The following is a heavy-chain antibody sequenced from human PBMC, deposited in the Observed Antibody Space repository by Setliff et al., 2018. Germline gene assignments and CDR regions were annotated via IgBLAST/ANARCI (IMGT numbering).Heavy chain of an antibody. Sequence: HPGGSLRLSCAASGFTFSSYGMHWVRQAPGKGLEWVAFIRYDGSNKYYADSAKGRFTISRDNSKNTLYLQMNSLRAEDTAVYYCANSMPNYYDSSGYYSGSLSDAFDIWGQGTMVTVSS. J-gene: IGHJ3*02. CDR3: ANSMPNYYDSSGYYSGSLSDAFDI. CDR1: GFTFSSYG. CDR2: IRYDGSNK. V-gene: IGHV3-30*02. D-gene: IGHD3-22*01.